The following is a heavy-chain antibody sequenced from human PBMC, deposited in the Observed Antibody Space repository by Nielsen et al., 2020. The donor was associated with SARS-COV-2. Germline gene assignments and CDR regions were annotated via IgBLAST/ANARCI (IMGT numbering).Heavy chain of an antibody. CDR3: ARGSKAFDI. CDR1: GGSISSYY. CDR2: IYYSGST. D-gene: IGHD4-11*01. J-gene: IGHJ3*02. V-gene: IGHV4-59*01. Sequence: SETLSLTCTVSGGSISSYYWSWIRQPPGKGLEWIGYIYYSGSTNYNPSLKSRVTISVDTSKNQFSLKLSSVTAADTAVYYCARGSKAFDIWGQGTMVTVSS.